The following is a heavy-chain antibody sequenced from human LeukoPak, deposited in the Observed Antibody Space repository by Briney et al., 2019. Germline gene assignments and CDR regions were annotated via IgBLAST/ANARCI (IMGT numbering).Heavy chain of an antibody. Sequence: GGSLRLSCAASGFTFSSYDMSWVRPAPGKGLEWVSAIRLSGDSTYYVDSVKGRFTISRDNSKNTLYLQMNSLRAEDTAVYYCALYCSGGRCYPIGGAFDIWGRGTMVTVSS. CDR2: IRLSGDST. V-gene: IGHV3-23*01. CDR1: GFTFSSYD. J-gene: IGHJ3*02. CDR3: ALYCSGGRCYPIGGAFDI. D-gene: IGHD2-15*01.